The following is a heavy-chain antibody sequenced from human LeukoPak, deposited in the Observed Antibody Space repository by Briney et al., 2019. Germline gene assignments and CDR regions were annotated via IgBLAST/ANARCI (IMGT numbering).Heavy chain of an antibody. CDR1: GYSISSSNW. Sequence: KPSETLSLTCAVSGYSISSSNWWGWIRQPPGKGLEWIGYIYYSGSIYYNPSLKSRVTMSVDTSENQLSLKLYSVTAADTAIYYCARYQTGTMFAVWGQGTLVTISS. V-gene: IGHV4-28*05. D-gene: IGHD1/OR15-1a*01. CDR2: IYYSGSI. CDR3: ARYQTGTMFAV. J-gene: IGHJ4*02.